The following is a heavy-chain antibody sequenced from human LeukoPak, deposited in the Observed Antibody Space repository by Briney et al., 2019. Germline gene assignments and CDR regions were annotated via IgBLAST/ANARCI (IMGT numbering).Heavy chain of an antibody. CDR2: IQASGTT. Sequence: SETLSLTCSVSGSPITGFHWGWIRQPPGKGLEWIGYIQASGTTKHNPSLKSRATISIDTSKAQFSLNVNSVSAADTAMYYCARLDSCGADSCIDSWGQGNLVIVSS. J-gene: IGHJ4*02. CDR3: ARLDSCGADSCIDS. CDR1: GSPITGFH. D-gene: IGHD2-21*01. V-gene: IGHV4-59*01.